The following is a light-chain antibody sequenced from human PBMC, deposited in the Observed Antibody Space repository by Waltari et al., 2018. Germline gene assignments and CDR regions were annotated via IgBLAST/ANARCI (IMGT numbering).Light chain of an antibody. CDR1: QSISSSF. CDR2: AAA. J-gene: IGKJ1*01. CDR3: HQHDTSPWT. V-gene: IGKV3-20*01. Sequence: EIVLTQSPGTLSLSPGERATLSCRASQSISSSFLAWYQVKPGQAPRLLIYAAATRAADIPYRISGSGSGADFTLTISRLQPEDFAAYVCHQHDTSPWTFGQGTRV.